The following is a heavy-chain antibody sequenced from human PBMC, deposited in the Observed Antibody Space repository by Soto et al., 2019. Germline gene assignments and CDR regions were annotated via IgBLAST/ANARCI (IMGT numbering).Heavy chain of an antibody. CDR3: ARGVRLLAIAVGETDFDY. V-gene: IGHV1-3*05. D-gene: IGHD6-19*01. CDR1: GYIFTSYA. Sequence: QVQLVQSGAEEKKPGASVKVSCKASGYIFTSYAMHWVRQAPGQRLEWMGWINAGNGNTKYSQKFQGRVTITRDTSASTAYMELSSLRSKDTAVYYCARGVRLLAIAVGETDFDYGGQGTLGTVFS. CDR2: INAGNGNT. J-gene: IGHJ4*02.